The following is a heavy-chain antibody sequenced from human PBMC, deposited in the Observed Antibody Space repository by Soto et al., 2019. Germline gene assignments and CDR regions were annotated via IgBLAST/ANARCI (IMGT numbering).Heavy chain of an antibody. CDR2: ISAYNGNT. V-gene: IGHV1-18*04. Sequence: ASVKVSCKASCYTFTSYGISWVRQAPGEGLEWMGWISAYNGNTNYAQKLQGRVTMTTDTSTSTAYMELRSQRSDDTSVYYCARGPDCSSTSCYPNWFDPWGQGTLVTVSS. J-gene: IGHJ5*02. CDR1: CYTFTSYG. CDR3: ARGPDCSSTSCYPNWFDP. D-gene: IGHD2-2*01.